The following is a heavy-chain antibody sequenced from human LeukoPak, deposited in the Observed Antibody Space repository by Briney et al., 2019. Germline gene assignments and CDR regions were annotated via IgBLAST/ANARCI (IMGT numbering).Heavy chain of an antibody. CDR1: GGTFSSYA. Sequence: SVKVSCKASGGTFSSYAISWVRQAPGQGLEWMGRIIPILGIASYAQKFRGRVTITADKSTSTAYMELSSLRSEDTAVYYCARGRRIAVAGIFDYWGQGTLVTVSS. V-gene: IGHV1-69*04. D-gene: IGHD6-19*01. CDR2: IIPILGIA. J-gene: IGHJ4*02. CDR3: ARGRRIAVAGIFDY.